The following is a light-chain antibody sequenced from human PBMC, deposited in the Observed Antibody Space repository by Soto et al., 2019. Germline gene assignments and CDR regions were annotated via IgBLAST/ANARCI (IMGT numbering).Light chain of an antibody. J-gene: IGLJ2*01. CDR1: SSDVGSYNL. V-gene: IGLV2-23*02. CDR3: YSYAGGGVGK. Sequence: QSALTQPASVAGSPGQWITISCTGASSDVGSYNLVSWYQQHPGKAPKLMIYEVSQRPSGVSNRFSGSKSGNTASLTISGLQAEDEADYYCYSYAGGGVGKLGGGTKVTVL. CDR2: EVS.